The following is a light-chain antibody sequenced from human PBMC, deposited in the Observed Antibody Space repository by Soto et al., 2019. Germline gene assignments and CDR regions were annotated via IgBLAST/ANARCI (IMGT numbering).Light chain of an antibody. CDR1: SSDVGGYNY. CDR2: EVS. CDR3: SPLGV. J-gene: IGLJ1*01. V-gene: IGLV2-14*01. Sequence: QSVLTQPASVSGSPGQSITISCTGTSSDVGGYNYVSWYQHHPGKAPKLMIYEVSNRPSGVSNRFSGSKSGNTASLTISGLRAEDEPVFSASPLGVFETGPRSPS.